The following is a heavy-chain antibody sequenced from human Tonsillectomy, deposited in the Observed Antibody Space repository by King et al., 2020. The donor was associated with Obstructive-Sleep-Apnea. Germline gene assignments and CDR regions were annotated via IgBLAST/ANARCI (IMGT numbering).Heavy chain of an antibody. Sequence: VQLQQWGAGLLKPSETLSLTCAVYGGSFSDFYWSWIRQPPGKGLEWIGEINHSGSTNYNPSLKSRVTISVDTSNIQFSLKLSSVTAADTAAYYCARLMAAAGTNYYYDMDVWGQGTTVTVSS. CDR1: GGSFSDFY. CDR2: INHSGST. J-gene: IGHJ6*02. CDR3: ARLMAAAGTNYYYDMDV. D-gene: IGHD6-13*01. V-gene: IGHV4-34*01.